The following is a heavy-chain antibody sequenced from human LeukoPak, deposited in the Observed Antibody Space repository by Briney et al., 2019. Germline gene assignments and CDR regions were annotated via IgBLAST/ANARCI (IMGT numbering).Heavy chain of an antibody. CDR3: ARGAWDCSGGSCHPLDY. D-gene: IGHD2-15*01. CDR1: GGSISSYY. Sequence: SETLSLTCTVSGGSISSYYWSWIRQPPGKGLEWIGYIYYSGSTNYNPSLKSRVTISVDTSKNQFSLKLSSVTAADTAVYYCARGAWDCSGGSCHPLDYWGQGTLVTVSS. J-gene: IGHJ4*02. CDR2: IYYSGST. V-gene: IGHV4-59*01.